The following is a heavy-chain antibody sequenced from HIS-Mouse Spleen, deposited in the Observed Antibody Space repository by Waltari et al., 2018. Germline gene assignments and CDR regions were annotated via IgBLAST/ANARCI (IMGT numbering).Heavy chain of an antibody. Sequence: QLQLQESGPGLVKPSETLSLTCTVSGGSISSSSYYWGWVRQPPGKGLGWIGCIYYSGRPSYNPSHKSRVTRSVDTSKNQFSLKLSSVTAADTAVYYCAREIPYSSSWYDWYFDLWGRGTLVTVSS. CDR3: AREIPYSSSWYDWYFDL. V-gene: IGHV4-39*07. J-gene: IGHJ2*01. D-gene: IGHD6-13*01. CDR1: GGSISSSSYY. CDR2: IYYSGRP.